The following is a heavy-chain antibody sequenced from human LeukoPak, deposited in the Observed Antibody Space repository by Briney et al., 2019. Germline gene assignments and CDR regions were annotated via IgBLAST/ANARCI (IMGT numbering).Heavy chain of an antibody. CDR3: AKFGGMAATHAQKEFDY. CDR2: ISYDGRNK. CDR1: GFTFSRFA. Sequence: GGSLRLSCVASGFTFSRFAMHWVRQAPGKGLEWVAVISYDGRNKYYADSVKGRFTISRDNSKNTLYLQMNSLRAEDTAVYYCAKFGGMAATHAQKEFDYWGQGTLVTVSS. J-gene: IGHJ4*02. D-gene: IGHD3-16*01. V-gene: IGHV3-30*18.